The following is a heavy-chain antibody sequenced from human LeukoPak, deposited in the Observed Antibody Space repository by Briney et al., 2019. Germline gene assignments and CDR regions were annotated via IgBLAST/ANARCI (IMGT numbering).Heavy chain of an antibody. CDR2: ISGDGGNT. Sequence: GGSLRRSCAASGFTFHGYAMHWVRQAPGQGREWVSLISGDGGNTSHADSVKGRFTISRANSKNSLYLQMNSLRTEDTAFYFCAKASSGSSSRPIYYWGQGTLVTVSS. CDR1: GFTFHGYA. J-gene: IGHJ4*02. D-gene: IGHD3-10*01. V-gene: IGHV3-43*02. CDR3: AKASSGSSSRPIYY.